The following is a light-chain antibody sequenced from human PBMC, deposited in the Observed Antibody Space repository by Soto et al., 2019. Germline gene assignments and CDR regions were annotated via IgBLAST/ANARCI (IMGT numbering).Light chain of an antibody. CDR3: QQYYTTLWT. CDR1: QSVLYSSNNKNY. Sequence: DIVMTQSPDSLAVSLGERATINCKSSQSVLYSSNNKNYLAWFQQKPGQPPKLLIYWASTRESGVPDRFSGSGSGTDFTLTISSLQAEDVAVYYCQQYYTTLWTFGQGTKVETK. V-gene: IGKV4-1*01. CDR2: WAS. J-gene: IGKJ1*01.